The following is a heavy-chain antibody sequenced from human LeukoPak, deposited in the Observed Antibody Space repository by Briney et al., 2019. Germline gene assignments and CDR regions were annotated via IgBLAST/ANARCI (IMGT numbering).Heavy chain of an antibody. J-gene: IGHJ4*02. Sequence: ASVKVSCKTSGYTFTTFGINWVRQAPGQGLEWMGWISPYNGNTYYAQKLQGRVTMTTDTSTNTAYMELRSLRSDDTAVYYCARDKGRAYSYGYVDYWGQGTLVTVS. CDR1: GYTFTTFG. V-gene: IGHV1-18*01. CDR3: ARDKGRAYSYGYVDY. D-gene: IGHD5-18*01. CDR2: ISPYNGNT.